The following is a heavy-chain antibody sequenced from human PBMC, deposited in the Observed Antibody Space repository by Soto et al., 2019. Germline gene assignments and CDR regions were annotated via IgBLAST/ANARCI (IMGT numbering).Heavy chain of an antibody. D-gene: IGHD5-12*01. V-gene: IGHV3-33*08. CDR2: VWYDGTNK. Sequence: PGGSLRLSCAASGFTFRNFGFHWVRQAPGKGLEWVALVWYDGTNKYYAESLKGRVSISRGNSKNTLYLEMKSLRAEDTAVYYCARDGDIEGGPPPKNYAMDVWGQGTTVTVSS. J-gene: IGHJ6*02. CDR1: GFTFRNFG. CDR3: ARDGDIEGGPPPKNYAMDV.